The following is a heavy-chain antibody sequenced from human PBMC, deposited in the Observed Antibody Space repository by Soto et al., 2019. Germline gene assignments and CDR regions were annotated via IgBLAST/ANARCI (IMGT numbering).Heavy chain of an antibody. CDR3: ARQRIAAAQYYFDY. V-gene: IGHV4-61*01. CDR1: GGSVSSGSYY. Sequence: QVQLQESGPELVKPSETLSLTCTVSGGSVSSGSYYWTWIRQSPGKGLEWMGYILSSGSTDYNPSLKSRVTISVDTSKNEFSLKLRSVTAADTAVYYCARQRIAAAQYYFDYWGQGMLVTVSS. CDR2: ILSSGST. J-gene: IGHJ4*02. D-gene: IGHD6-13*01.